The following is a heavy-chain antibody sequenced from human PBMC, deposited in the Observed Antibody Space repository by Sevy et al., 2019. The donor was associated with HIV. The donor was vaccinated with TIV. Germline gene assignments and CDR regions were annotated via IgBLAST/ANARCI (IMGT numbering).Heavy chain of an antibody. CDR3: ARVYYYDYSGPGY. Sequence: ASMKVSFKASGYNLNNYYMHWVRQAPGQGLEWMGLINPSGGSTSYAQKFQGRVTMTRDTSTSTLHMELSSLRSEDTAVYYCARVYYYDYSGPGYWGQGTLVTVSS. D-gene: IGHD3-22*01. CDR1: GYNLNNYY. CDR2: INPSGGST. V-gene: IGHV1-46*02. J-gene: IGHJ4*02.